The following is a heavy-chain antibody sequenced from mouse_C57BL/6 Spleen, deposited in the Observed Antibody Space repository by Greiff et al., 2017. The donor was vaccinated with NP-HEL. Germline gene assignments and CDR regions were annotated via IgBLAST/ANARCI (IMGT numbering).Heavy chain of an antibody. CDR2: ISYSGST. CDR3: ARGAGEDYFDY. CDR1: GYSITSDY. Sequence: EVNVVESGPGLVKPSQTLSLTCSATGYSITSDYWNWIRKFPGNNLEYMGYISYSGSTYYNPSPKSRISIIRDTSTNQSYLQSKSVTTEDAATYYCARGAGEDYFDYWGQGTTLTVSS. J-gene: IGHJ2*01. V-gene: IGHV3-8*01.